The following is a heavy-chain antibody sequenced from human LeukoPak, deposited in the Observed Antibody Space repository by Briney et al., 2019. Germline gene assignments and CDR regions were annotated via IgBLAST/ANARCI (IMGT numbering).Heavy chain of an antibody. CDR3: EATGDDSSGYHGD. CDR2: INHSGST. V-gene: IGHV4-34*01. D-gene: IGHD3-22*01. J-gene: IGHJ4*02. CDR1: GRSFSGYY. Sequence: KPSETLSLACAVHGRSFSGYYWSWIRQPPGKGLEWIGEINHSGSTNYNPSLKSRVTISVDTSKNQFSLKLSSVTAADTAVSYCEATGDDSSGYHGDWGQGTLVTVSS.